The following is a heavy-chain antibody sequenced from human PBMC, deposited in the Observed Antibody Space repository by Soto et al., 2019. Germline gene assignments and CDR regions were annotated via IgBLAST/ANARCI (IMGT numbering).Heavy chain of an antibody. V-gene: IGHV4-4*02. CDR2: ISHSGTS. CDR3: ARVVLSITRGAFDA. CDR1: GGSISSSHW. Sequence: QVQLQESGPGLVKPSGTLSLTCAVSGGSISSSHWWTWVRQSPGKGLEYIGEISHSGTSNSNPSLKSRVTLSVDMSKNHFSLTLVSVTAADTAVYYCARVVLSITRGAFDAWGQGTPVIVSS. D-gene: IGHD1-20*01. J-gene: IGHJ3*01.